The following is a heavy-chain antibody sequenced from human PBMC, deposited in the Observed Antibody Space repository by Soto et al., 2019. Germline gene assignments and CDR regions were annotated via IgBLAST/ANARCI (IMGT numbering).Heavy chain of an antibody. J-gene: IGHJ5*02. D-gene: IGHD6-19*01. V-gene: IGHV1-3*01. CDR1: GYTFTSYA. CDR3: ARPSSGWENWFDP. Sequence: ASLKVSCKASGYTFTSYAMHWVRQAPGQRLEWMGWINAGNGNTKYSQKFQGRVTITRDTSASTAYMELSSLRSEDTAVYYCARPSSGWENWFDPWGQGTLVTVSS. CDR2: INAGNGNT.